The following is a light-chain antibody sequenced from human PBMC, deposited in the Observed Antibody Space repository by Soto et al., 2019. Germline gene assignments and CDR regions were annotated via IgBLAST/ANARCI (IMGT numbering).Light chain of an antibody. CDR3: QHRSNWPLVT. Sequence: EIVLTQSPAILSLSPGETATLSCRASQSVSGYLAWYQQKPGQAPRLLIYNTSNRATGIPARFSGSGSGTDFTLTISDLEPQDFAVYFCQHRSNWPLVTFGPGTKVDIK. V-gene: IGKV3-11*01. CDR1: QSVSGY. J-gene: IGKJ3*01. CDR2: NTS.